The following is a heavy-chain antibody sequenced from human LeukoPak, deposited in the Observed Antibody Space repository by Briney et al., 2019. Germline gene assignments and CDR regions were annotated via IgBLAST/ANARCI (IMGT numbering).Heavy chain of an antibody. CDR3: ARDLGATENNWFDP. CDR2: IWYDGSNK. CDR1: GFTFSTYA. J-gene: IGHJ5*02. Sequence: PGGSLRLSCAASGFTFSTYAMHWVRQAPGKGLEWVAVIWYDGSNKYYADSVKGRFTIPRDNSKNTLYLQMNSLRAEDTAVYYCARDLGATENNWFDPWGQGTLVTVSS. V-gene: IGHV3-33*08. D-gene: IGHD5-12*01.